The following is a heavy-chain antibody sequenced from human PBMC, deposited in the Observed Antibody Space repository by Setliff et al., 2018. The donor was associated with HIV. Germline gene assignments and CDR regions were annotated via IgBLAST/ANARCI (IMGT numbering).Heavy chain of an antibody. CDR3: ARGRCSSTSCYYYYYYMDV. J-gene: IGHJ6*03. Sequence: GASVKVSCKASGYTFISYAMNWVRQAPGQGLEWMGWINTNTGNPTYAQGFTGRFVFSLDTSVSTAYLQISSLKAEDTAVYYCARGRCSSTSCYYYYYYMDVWGKGTTVTVSS. CDR1: GYTFISYA. V-gene: IGHV7-4-1*02. D-gene: IGHD2-2*01. CDR2: INTNTGNP.